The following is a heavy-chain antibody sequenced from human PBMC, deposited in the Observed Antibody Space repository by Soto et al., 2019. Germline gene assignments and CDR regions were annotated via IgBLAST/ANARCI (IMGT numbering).Heavy chain of an antibody. CDR3: AGNGDYGYYYYMDV. CDR2: IYYSGST. Sequence: ASETLSLTCTVSGGSISSYYWSLIRQPPGKGLEWIGYIYYSGSTNYNPSLKSRVTISVDTSKNQFSLKLSSVTAADTAVYYCAGNGDYGYYYYMDVWGKGTTVTVSS. D-gene: IGHD4-17*01. CDR1: GGSISSYY. J-gene: IGHJ6*03. V-gene: IGHV4-59*01.